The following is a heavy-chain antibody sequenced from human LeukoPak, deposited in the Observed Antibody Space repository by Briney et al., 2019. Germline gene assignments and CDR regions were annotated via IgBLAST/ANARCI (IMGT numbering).Heavy chain of an antibody. CDR2: IYSGGST. Sequence: HPGGSLRLSCAASGFTVSNNYMSWVRQAPGKGLEWVSVIYSGGSTNYADSVKGRFSISRDNSKNTLHLQVNSLRAEDTAVYYCARGRYHRDSSGYYDYWGQGTLVTVSS. D-gene: IGHD3-22*01. CDR3: ARGRYHRDSSGYYDY. V-gene: IGHV3-66*01. CDR1: GFTVSNNY. J-gene: IGHJ4*02.